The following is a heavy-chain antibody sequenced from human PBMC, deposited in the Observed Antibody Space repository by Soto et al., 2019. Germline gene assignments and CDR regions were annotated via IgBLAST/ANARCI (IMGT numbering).Heavy chain of an antibody. Sequence: GGSLRLSCAASGFTFSSSWMSWVRQAPGKGLEWVATVKPDGSETYYVDSVKGRFTISRDNVKNSLYLQMNSLRTEDTAMYFCARGHFWGQGTLGTVSS. V-gene: IGHV3-7*01. CDR3: ARGHF. J-gene: IGHJ4*02. CDR2: VKPDGSET. CDR1: GFTFSSSW.